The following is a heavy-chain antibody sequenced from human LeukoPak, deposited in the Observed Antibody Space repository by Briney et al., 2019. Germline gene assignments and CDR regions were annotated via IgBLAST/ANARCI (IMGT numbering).Heavy chain of an antibody. V-gene: IGHV4-39*01. D-gene: IGHD3-10*01. CDR2: IYFSET. CDR3: ASPSKLVVSRGAFDI. J-gene: IGHJ3*02. CDR1: GASFSDSTYY. Sequence: SETLSLTCTVSGASFSDSTYYWAWFRQPPGKGLEWIASIYFSETKYNPSLKSRITISGDTSENQFSLKLTSVTATDTAVYYCASPSKLVVSRGAFDIWGQGTMVTVSA.